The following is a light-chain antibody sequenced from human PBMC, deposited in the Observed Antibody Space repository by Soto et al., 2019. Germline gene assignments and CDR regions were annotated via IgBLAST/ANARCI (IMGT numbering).Light chain of an antibody. J-gene: IGKJ1*01. CDR3: QQSYSTSWT. CDR1: QSIRSY. V-gene: IGKV1-39*01. CDR2: AAS. Sequence: DIKMTQSPSSLSASVGDRVTITCRASQSIRSYLNWYRQKPGKAPKLLIYAASSLQSGVPSRFGGSGAGTDFTRTISSLQPEDFATYYCQQSYSTSWTFGQGTKVDIK.